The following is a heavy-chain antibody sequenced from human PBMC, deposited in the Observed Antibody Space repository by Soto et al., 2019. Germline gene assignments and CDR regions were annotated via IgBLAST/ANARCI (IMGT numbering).Heavy chain of an antibody. Sequence: SVKVSCKASGGTFSSYTISWVRQAPGQGLEWMGRIIPILGIANYAQKFQGRVTITADKSTSTAYMELSSLRSEDTAVYYCARDGWYISSGYDYGANYYYGMDVWGQGTTVTVSS. CDR2: IIPILGIA. J-gene: IGHJ6*02. CDR1: GGTFSSYT. CDR3: ARDGWYISSGYDYGANYYYGMDV. V-gene: IGHV1-69*04. D-gene: IGHD5-12*01.